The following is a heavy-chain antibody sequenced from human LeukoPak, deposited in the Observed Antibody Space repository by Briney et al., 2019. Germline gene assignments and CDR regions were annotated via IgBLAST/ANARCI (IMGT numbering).Heavy chain of an antibody. Sequence: ASVKVSCKASGYTFTSYAMHWVRQAPGQRLEWMGWINAGNGNTKYSQKFQGRVTITRDTSASTAYMELSSLRSEDTAVYYCAGERGYYGSSDYYYVGYYFDYWGQGTLVTVSS. CDR1: GYTFTSYA. D-gene: IGHD3-22*01. V-gene: IGHV1-3*01. CDR2: INAGNGNT. CDR3: AGERGYYGSSDYYYVGYYFDY. J-gene: IGHJ4*02.